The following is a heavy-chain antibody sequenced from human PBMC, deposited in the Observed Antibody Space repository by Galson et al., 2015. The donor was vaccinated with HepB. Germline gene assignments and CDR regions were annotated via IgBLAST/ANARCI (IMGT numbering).Heavy chain of an antibody. CDR3: VRARLTTWIDFDY. Sequence: QVQLQESGPGQVKPSETLSLTCSVSGGSMSSYYWNWIRQVPGKGLEWIGYIYYSGSTDYNPSLKSRVSISVDTSKNQFSLMLSSVTAADTAICYCVRARLTTWIDFDYWGQGTLVTVSS. V-gene: IGHV4-59*01. J-gene: IGHJ4*02. CDR1: GGSMSSYY. CDR2: IYYSGST. D-gene: IGHD2/OR15-2a*01.